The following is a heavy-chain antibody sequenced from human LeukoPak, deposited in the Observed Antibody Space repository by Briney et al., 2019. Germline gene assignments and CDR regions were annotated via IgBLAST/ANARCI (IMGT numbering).Heavy chain of an antibody. D-gene: IGHD6-6*01. CDR2: IYYSGST. CDR1: GGSISSHY. Sequence: SETLSLTCTVSGGSISSHYWSWIRQPPGKGLEWIGYIYYSGSTNYNPSFKSRVTISVDTSKNQFSLKLSSVTAADTAVYYCARFHSSIAARPDYYYYYYMDVWGKGTTVTVSS. V-gene: IGHV4-59*11. CDR3: ARFHSSIAARPDYYYYYYMDV. J-gene: IGHJ6*03.